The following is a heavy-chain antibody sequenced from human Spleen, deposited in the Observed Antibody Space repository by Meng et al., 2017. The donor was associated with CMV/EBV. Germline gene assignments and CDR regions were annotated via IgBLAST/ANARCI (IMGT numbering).Heavy chain of an antibody. D-gene: IGHD4-11*01. Sequence: WKASGYTFTRYGITWVRQAPGQGLEWMGWITTYSGNTNYAQKFQGRVTMTTDTSTNTVYMELRSLRSDDTAVYYCARGRVDYSNYSHWGQGTLVTVSS. CDR2: ITTYSGNT. CDR1: GYTFTRYG. J-gene: IGHJ4*02. CDR3: ARGRVDYSNYSH. V-gene: IGHV1-18*01.